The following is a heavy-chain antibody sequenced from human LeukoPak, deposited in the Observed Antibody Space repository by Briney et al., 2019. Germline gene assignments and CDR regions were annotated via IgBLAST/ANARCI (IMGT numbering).Heavy chain of an antibody. D-gene: IGHD3-10*01. J-gene: IGHJ4*02. Sequence: GASVKVPCKASGYTFTGYYMHWVRQAPGQGLEWMGWINPNSGGTNYAQKFQGRVTVTRDTSISTAYMQLSRLRSDDTAVYYCARDEMDYYGSGSYYYDYWGQGTLVTVSS. CDR3: ARDEMDYYGSGSYYYDY. CDR1: GYTFTGYY. CDR2: INPNSGGT. V-gene: IGHV1-2*02.